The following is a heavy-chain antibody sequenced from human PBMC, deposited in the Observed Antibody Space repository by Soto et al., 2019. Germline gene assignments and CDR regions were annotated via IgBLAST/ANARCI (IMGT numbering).Heavy chain of an antibody. CDR2: ISGSGSTI. J-gene: IGHJ6*03. CDR1: GCTFSDYY. V-gene: IGHV3-11*01. D-gene: IGHD2-15*01. CDR3: ASGVAASHFYYYYMDV. Sequence: PGGSLRLSCAASGCTFSDYYMSWIRQAPGKGLEWVSYISGSGSTIYYADSVKGRFTISRDNAKNSLHLQMNSLRAEDTAVYYCASGVAASHFYYYYMDVWGKGTTVTVSS.